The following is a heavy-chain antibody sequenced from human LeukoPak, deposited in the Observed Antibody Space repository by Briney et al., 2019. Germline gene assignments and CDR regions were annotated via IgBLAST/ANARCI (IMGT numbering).Heavy chain of an antibody. CDR2: IYYSGST. CDR1: GGSISSYY. Sequence: PSETLSLTCTVSGGSISSYYWSWIRQPPGKGLEWIGYIYYSGSTNYNPSLKSRVTISVDTSKNQFSLKLSSVTAADTAVYYCASTSHSSSLDYWGQGTLVTVSS. J-gene: IGHJ4*02. CDR3: ASTSHSSSLDY. D-gene: IGHD6-13*01. V-gene: IGHV4-59*08.